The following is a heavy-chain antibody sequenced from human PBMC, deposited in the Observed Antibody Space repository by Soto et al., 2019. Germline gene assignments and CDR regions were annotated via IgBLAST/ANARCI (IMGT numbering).Heavy chain of an antibody. J-gene: IGHJ4*02. CDR2: TTQDGSGR. Sequence: EVQLVESGGGLVQPGGSLRLSCAASGLKVSSWMSWVRQAPGKGLEWVAMTTQDGSGRHYLDSLKGRFTISRDSAKNSMCLQMNSLTVEDTAMYYCASLDTAGIKAGGYWGPGTQVTVSS. D-gene: IGHD5-18*01. CDR1: GLKVSSW. V-gene: IGHV3-7*01. CDR3: ASLDTAGIKAGGY.